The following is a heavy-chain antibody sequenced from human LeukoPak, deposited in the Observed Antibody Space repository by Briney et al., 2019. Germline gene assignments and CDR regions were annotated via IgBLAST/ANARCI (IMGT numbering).Heavy chain of an antibody. CDR1: GFTFSSYA. V-gene: IGHV3-23*01. D-gene: IGHD2-21*02. Sequence: HPGGSLRLSCAASGFTFSSYAMIWVRQAPGKGLEWVSAISGSGGSTYYADSVKGRFTISRDNSKNTLYLQMNSLRAEDTAVYYCAKSHILAYCGGDCYPAYFDYWGQGTLVTVSS. CDR2: ISGSGGST. J-gene: IGHJ4*02. CDR3: AKSHILAYCGGDCYPAYFDY.